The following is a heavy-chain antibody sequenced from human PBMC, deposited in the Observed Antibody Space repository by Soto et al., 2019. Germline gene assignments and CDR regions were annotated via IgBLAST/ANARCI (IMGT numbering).Heavy chain of an antibody. Sequence: GGSLRLSCAASGFTFSSYAMSWVRQAPGKGLEGVSAISGSGGSTYYADSVKGRFTISRDNSKNTLYLQMNSLRAEDTAVYYCAKVRTYYDILTGPDAFDIWGQGTMVT. D-gene: IGHD3-9*01. CDR3: AKVRTYYDILTGPDAFDI. CDR2: ISGSGGST. J-gene: IGHJ3*02. V-gene: IGHV3-23*01. CDR1: GFTFSSYA.